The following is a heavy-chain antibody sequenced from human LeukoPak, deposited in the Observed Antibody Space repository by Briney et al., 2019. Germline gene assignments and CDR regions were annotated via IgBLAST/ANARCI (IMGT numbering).Heavy chain of an antibody. CDR2: ISYSGNT. Sequence: SETLSLTCTLSGGSFSNYYWNWIRQSPGEGLEWFGYISYSGNTKYNPSLKSRVTISVDTSKNQFSLKLSSVTAADTAVYYCAREFGYSSGPYYYGMDVWGQGTTVTVSS. CDR3: AREFGYSSGPYYYGMDV. D-gene: IGHD6-19*01. J-gene: IGHJ6*02. V-gene: IGHV4-59*01. CDR1: GGSFSNYY.